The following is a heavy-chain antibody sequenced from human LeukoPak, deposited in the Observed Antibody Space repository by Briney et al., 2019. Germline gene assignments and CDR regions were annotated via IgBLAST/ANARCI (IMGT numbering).Heavy chain of an antibody. J-gene: IGHJ6*03. CDR3: ASVNGDPYAYYYYMDV. Sequence: SETLSLTCTVSGGSISSYYWSWIRQPPGKGLEWIGYIYYSGSTNYNPSLKSRVTISVDTSKNQFSLKLSSVTAADTAVYYCASVNGDPYAYYYYMDVWGKGTTVTVSS. V-gene: IGHV4-59*12. CDR2: IYYSGST. CDR1: GGSISSYY. D-gene: IGHD4-17*01.